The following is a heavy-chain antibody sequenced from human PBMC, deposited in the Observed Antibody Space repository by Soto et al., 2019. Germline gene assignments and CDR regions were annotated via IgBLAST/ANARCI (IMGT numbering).Heavy chain of an antibody. CDR1: GFSFDDYA. CDR3: AKYSGTSYYYGLDV. Sequence: EVQLVESGGGLGQPGSSLRLSCAASGFSFDDYAMHWVRQVPGKGLEWVSGITWNSGGIAYADSVKGRFTISRDNAKNSLYLQMDSLRAEDTALDYCAKYSGTSYYYGLDVWGQGTTVTVAS. D-gene: IGHD1-26*01. J-gene: IGHJ6*02. CDR2: ITWNSGGI. V-gene: IGHV3-9*01.